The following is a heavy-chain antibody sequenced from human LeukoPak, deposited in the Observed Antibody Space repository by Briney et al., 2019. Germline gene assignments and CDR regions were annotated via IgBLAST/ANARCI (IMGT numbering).Heavy chain of an antibody. CDR3: ARLLAYCGGDCSFGAFDI. Sequence: PSETLSLTCTVSGYSISSGYYWGWIRQPPGKGLEWIGSMYYSGSTYYNPSLKSRVTMSVDTSKNQFSLKLSSVTAADTAVYYCARLLAYCGGDCSFGAFDIWGQGTVVTVSS. CDR2: MYYSGST. V-gene: IGHV4-38-2*02. D-gene: IGHD2-21*02. J-gene: IGHJ3*02. CDR1: GYSISSGYY.